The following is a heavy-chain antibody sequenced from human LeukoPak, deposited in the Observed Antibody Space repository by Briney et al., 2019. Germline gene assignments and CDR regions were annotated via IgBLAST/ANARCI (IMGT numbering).Heavy chain of an antibody. CDR3: AKDPEDIVVVPAAYNWFDP. V-gene: IGHV3-23*01. J-gene: IGHJ5*02. CDR2: ISGSGGST. Sequence: GGSLRLSCAASGFTFSSYAMSWVRQAPGKGLEWVSAISGSGGSTYYADSVKGRFTISRDNSKNTLYLQMNSLRAEDTAVYYCAKDPEDIVVVPAAYNWFDPWGQGTLVTVSS. D-gene: IGHD2-2*01. CDR1: GFTFSSYA.